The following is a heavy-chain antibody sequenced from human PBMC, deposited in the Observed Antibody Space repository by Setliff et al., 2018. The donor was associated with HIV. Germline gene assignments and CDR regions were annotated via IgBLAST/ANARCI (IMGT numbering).Heavy chain of an antibody. J-gene: IGHJ6*03. D-gene: IGHD6-19*01. CDR3: ARGKGSGWLTYYYYMDV. V-gene: IGHV4-34*01. Sequence: SETLSLTCAVYGGSFSGYYWSWIRQPPGKGLEWIGETNHSGSTNYNPSLKSRVTISVDTSKNQFSLKLSSVTAADTAVYYCARGKGSGWLTYYYYMDVWGKGTTVTVSS. CDR2: TNHSGST. CDR1: GGSFSGYY.